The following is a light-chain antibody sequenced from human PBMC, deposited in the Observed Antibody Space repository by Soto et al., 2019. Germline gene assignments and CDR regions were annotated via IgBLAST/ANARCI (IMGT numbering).Light chain of an antibody. Sequence: EIVLTQSPGTLSLSPGERATLSCRASQSVSSSYLAWYQQKPGQAPRLLIYGASSRATGIPDRFSGSGSGTDFTLTITRLEPEAFAVYSCQQYGNSPATFGPGTKVDIK. J-gene: IGKJ3*01. V-gene: IGKV3-20*01. CDR3: QQYGNSPAT. CDR1: QSVSSSY. CDR2: GAS.